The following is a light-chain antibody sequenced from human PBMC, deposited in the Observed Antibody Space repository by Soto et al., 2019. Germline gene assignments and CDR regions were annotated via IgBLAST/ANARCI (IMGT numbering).Light chain of an antibody. V-gene: IGLV2-14*01. CDR2: EVT. J-gene: IGLJ1*01. CDR1: RSDVGAYNY. Sequence: QSALTQPASVSGSPGQSIAISCTGTRSDVGAYNYVSWYQQHPGKAPKLMISEVTNRPSGVSDRFSGSKSGNTASLTISGLQAEDEADYYCSSYTASNTHVFGTGTKVTVL. CDR3: SSYTASNTHV.